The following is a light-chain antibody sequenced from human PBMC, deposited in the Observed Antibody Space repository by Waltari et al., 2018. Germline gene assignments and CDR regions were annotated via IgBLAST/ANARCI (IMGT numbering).Light chain of an antibody. V-gene: IGKV4-1*01. Sequence: DIVMTQSPDSLVVSLGERATINCKSRQSVLYSSNNKNYLAWYQQKPGQPPKLLIYWASTRESGVPDRFSGSGSGTDFTLTISSLQAEDVAVYYCQQYYSTPPSFGGGTKVEIK. CDR2: WAS. CDR1: QSVLYSSNNKNY. CDR3: QQYYSTPPS. J-gene: IGKJ4*01.